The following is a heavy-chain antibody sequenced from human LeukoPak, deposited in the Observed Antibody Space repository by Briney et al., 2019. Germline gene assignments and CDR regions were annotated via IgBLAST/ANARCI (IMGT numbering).Heavy chain of an antibody. CDR3: ARVRFLEWLLDS. V-gene: IGHV1-2*02. CDR1: GYTFAGYY. D-gene: IGHD3-3*01. Sequence: GASVKVSCTASGYTFAGYYVHWVRQAPGQGLEWMGWINPNSGGTNYAQKFQGRVTMTRDTSISTAYMELSRLRSDDTAVYYCARVRFLEWLLDSWGQGTLVTVSS. CDR2: INPNSGGT. J-gene: IGHJ5*02.